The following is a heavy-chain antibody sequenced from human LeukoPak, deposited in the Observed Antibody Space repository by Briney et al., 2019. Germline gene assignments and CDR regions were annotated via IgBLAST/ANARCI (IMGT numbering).Heavy chain of an antibody. Sequence: PSETLSLTCTVSGGSISSYYWSWIRQPPGKGLEWIGYIYYSGSTNYNPSLKSRVTISVDTSKNQFSLKLSSVTAADTAVYYCARFGRDGYNDYWGQGTLVTVSS. J-gene: IGHJ4*02. CDR1: GGSISSYY. CDR2: IYYSGST. V-gene: IGHV4-59*01. D-gene: IGHD5-24*01. CDR3: ARFGRDGYNDY.